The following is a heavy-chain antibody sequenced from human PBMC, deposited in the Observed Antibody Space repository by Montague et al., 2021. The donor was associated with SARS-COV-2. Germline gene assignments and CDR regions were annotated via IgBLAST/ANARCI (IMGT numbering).Heavy chain of an antibody. Sequence: SETLSLTCTVSGGSVSSGDYYWSWIRQPPGKGLEWIGYMYDSGITHYASGITHYNPSLRSRVSIPFDRSVNQFSLSLTSVTAADTAVYYCAGRVGYEQAMDHWGQGTLVTVSS. J-gene: IGHJ4*02. CDR1: GGSVSSGDYY. V-gene: IGHV4-61*08. CDR3: AGRVGYEQAMDH. D-gene: IGHD5-18*01. CDR2: MYDSGITHYASGIT.